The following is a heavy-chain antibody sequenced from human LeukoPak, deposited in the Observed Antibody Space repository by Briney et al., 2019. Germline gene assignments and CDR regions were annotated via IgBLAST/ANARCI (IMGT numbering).Heavy chain of an antibody. V-gene: IGHV1-18*01. CDR1: GYNLRSHG. D-gene: IGHD3-16*01. Sequence: ASVKVSCKASGYNLRSHGITWVRQARGQGLEWMGWIGVYNGDIKEAQKFQGRLTMTTETSTSTAYMELRSLRSDDTAVYYCAGFSVFGADTSPRYNSGMDVWGQGTTVIVSS. J-gene: IGHJ6*02. CDR2: IGVYNGDI. CDR3: AGFSVFGADTSPRYNSGMDV.